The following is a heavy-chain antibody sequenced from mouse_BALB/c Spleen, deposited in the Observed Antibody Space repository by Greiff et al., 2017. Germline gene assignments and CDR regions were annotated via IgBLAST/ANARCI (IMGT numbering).Heavy chain of an antibody. CDR1: GYSITSYYV. J-gene: IGHJ4*01. CDR2: ISYSGST. Sequence: EVQLLESGPGLVKPSKSLSLSCTASGYSITSYYVWNWIRQFPGNQLGWMGYISYSGSTSYNPSLKSRISITRDTSKNQFFLQLNSVTTEDTATYYGARWDYAMDYWGQGTSVTVSS. CDR3: ARWDYAMDY. V-gene: IGHV3-2*02.